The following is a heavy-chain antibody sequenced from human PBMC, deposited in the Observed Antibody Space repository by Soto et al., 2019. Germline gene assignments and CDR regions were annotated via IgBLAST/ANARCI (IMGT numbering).Heavy chain of an antibody. V-gene: IGHV3-30-3*01. J-gene: IGHJ6*02. Sequence: PGGSLRLSCAASGFTFSTYVFHWVRQAPGKGLEWVAVISNDGSKKYYADSVKGRFTISRDNSKNTLYLQMNSLRAEDTALYYCAKGRSYYYYYGVDVWGQGTTVTVSS. CDR1: GFTFSTYV. CDR3: AKGRSYYYYYGVDV. CDR2: ISNDGSKK.